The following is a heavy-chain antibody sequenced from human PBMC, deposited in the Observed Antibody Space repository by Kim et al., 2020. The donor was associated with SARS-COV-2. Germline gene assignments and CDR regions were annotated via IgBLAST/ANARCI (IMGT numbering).Heavy chain of an antibody. CDR1: GGSFSGYY. J-gene: IGHJ6*02. Sequence: SETLSLTCAVYGGSFSGYYWSWIRQPPGKGLEWIGEINHSGSTNYNPSLKSRVTISVDTSKNQFSLKLSSVTAADTAVYYCARGDNLRVRWFGELTWGERGMDVWGQGTTVTVSS. D-gene: IGHD3-10*01. V-gene: IGHV4-34*01. CDR2: INHSGST. CDR3: ARGDNLRVRWFGELTWGERGMDV.